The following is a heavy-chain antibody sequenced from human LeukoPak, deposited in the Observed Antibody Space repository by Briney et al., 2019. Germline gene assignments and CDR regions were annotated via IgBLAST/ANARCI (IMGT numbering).Heavy chain of an antibody. CDR1: GGSISSGDHY. V-gene: IGHV4-30-4*01. Sequence: SETLSLTCTVSGGSISSGDHYWSWIRQPPGKGLEWIGYIYYSGSTYSNPSLNSRVTMSVDTSKNQFSLKLSSVTATDTAIYYCAQTNCSNYEPFDFWGQGTLVTVSS. D-gene: IGHD4-11*01. J-gene: IGHJ4*02. CDR3: AQTNCSNYEPFDF. CDR2: IYYSGST.